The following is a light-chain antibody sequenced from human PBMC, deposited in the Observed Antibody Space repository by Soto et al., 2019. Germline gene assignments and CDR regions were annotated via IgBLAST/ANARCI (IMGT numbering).Light chain of an antibody. J-gene: IGKJ5*01. CDR1: QSVRTS. CDR3: QQRNVWPPIT. CDR2: DAS. Sequence: EVVLTQSPATLSLSPGERATLSCRASQSVRTSLAWYQHKPGQAPRLVIYDASLRANGVPARFGGSGSGTDFTLTIKSLEPEDFAVYYCQQRNVWPPITCGQGTRREIK. V-gene: IGKV3-11*01.